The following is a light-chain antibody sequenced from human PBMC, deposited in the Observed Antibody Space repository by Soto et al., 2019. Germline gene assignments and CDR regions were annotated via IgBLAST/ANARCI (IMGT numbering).Light chain of an antibody. CDR3: QKYDIAPRT. CDR1: QDINNY. Sequence: DIQMTQSPSSLSASVGDRVTITCRASQDINNYLAWYQQRPGKVPKLLIYAASTLQSGVPSRFSGSGSGTAFTLTISSLQPEDVATYYCQKYDIAPRTFDGGTKVEIK. J-gene: IGKJ4*01. V-gene: IGKV1-27*01. CDR2: AAS.